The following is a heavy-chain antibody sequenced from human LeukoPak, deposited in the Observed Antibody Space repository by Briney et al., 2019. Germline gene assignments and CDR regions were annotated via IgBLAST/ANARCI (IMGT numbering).Heavy chain of an antibody. Sequence: GGSLRLSCAAPGFTFSSYSMNWVRQAPGKGLEWVSYISSSSSTIHYADSVKGRFTISRDNAKNSLYLQMNSLRAEDTAVYYCARTMAAAAGLYYFDYWGQGTLVTVPS. V-gene: IGHV3-48*01. D-gene: IGHD2-15*01. CDR1: GFTFSSYS. J-gene: IGHJ4*02. CDR2: ISSSSSTI. CDR3: ARTMAAAAGLYYFDY.